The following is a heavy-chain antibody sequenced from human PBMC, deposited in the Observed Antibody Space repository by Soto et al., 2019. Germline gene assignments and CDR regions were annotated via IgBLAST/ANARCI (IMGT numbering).Heavy chain of an antibody. J-gene: IGHJ4*02. CDR1: GGNIGSGGYY. Sequence: SETLSLTCTVSGGNIGSGGYYWSWIRQHPGKGLEWIGYIYYSGSTYYNPSLKSRVTISVDTSKNQLSLKLSSVTAADTAVYYCAREDYGDYVFDYWGQGTLVTVSS. D-gene: IGHD4-17*01. V-gene: IGHV4-31*03. CDR2: IYYSGST. CDR3: AREDYGDYVFDY.